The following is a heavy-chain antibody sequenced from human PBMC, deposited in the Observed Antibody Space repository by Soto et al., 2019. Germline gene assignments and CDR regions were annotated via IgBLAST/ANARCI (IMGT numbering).Heavy chain of an antibody. CDR1: GFTFSNAW. Sequence: GGSLRLSCAASGFTFSNAWMNWVRQAPGKGLEWVGRIKSKTDGGTTDYAAPVKGRFTISRDDSKNTLYLQMNSLKTGDTAVYYCTTDRDSSWPFGGSSGWFPEYYFDYWGQGTLVTVSS. CDR2: IKSKTDGGTT. V-gene: IGHV3-15*07. J-gene: IGHJ4*02. D-gene: IGHD6-19*01. CDR3: TTDRDSSWPFGGSSGWFPEYYFDY.